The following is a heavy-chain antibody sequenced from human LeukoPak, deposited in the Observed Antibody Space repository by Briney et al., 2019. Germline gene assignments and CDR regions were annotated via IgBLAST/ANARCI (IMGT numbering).Heavy chain of an antibody. CDR3: AKVLSSVVTAIDY. V-gene: IGHV3-23*01. CDR2: ISGSGGST. J-gene: IGHJ4*02. D-gene: IGHD2-21*02. Sequence: HSGGTLRLSCAASGFTFSSYGMSWVRQALGKGLEWVSAISGSGGSTYYADSVKGRFTISRDNSKNTLYLQMNSLRAEDTAVYYCAKVLSSVVTAIDYWGQGTLVTVSS. CDR1: GFTFSSYG.